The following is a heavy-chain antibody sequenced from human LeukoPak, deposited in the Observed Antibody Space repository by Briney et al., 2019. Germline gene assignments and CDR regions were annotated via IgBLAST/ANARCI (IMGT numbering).Heavy chain of an antibody. D-gene: IGHD6-13*01. J-gene: IGHJ6*04. Sequence: RXAPXXXLEGVXXXWYDGSNKYYADSVKGRFTISRDNSKNTLYLQMNSLRAEDTAVYYCARVEAAAGYYYYGMDVWGKGTTVTVSS. V-gene: IGHV3-33*01. CDR2: XWYDGSNK. CDR3: ARVEAAAGYYYYGMDV.